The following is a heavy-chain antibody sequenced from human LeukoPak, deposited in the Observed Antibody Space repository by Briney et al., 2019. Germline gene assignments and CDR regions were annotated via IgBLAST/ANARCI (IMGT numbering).Heavy chain of an antibody. Sequence: MTSETLSLTCTVSGGSISSSSYYWGWIRQPPGKGLEWIGSIYYSGSTYYNPSLKSRVTISVDTSKNQFSLKLSSVTAADTAVYYCARGFGYGEDAFDIWGQGTMVTVSS. CDR2: IYYSGST. CDR3: ARGFGYGEDAFDI. D-gene: IGHD4-17*01. J-gene: IGHJ3*02. CDR1: GGSISSSSYY. V-gene: IGHV4-39*07.